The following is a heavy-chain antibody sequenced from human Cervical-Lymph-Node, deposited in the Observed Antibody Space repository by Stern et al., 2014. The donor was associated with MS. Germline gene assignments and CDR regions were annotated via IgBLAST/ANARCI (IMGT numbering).Heavy chain of an antibody. CDR3: ARVQYSSSWYMFDY. Sequence: QLVESGGGLVQPGRSLRLSCAASGFTFDDFEMNWVRQAPGKGLEWVASISWDSGRIAYTDSVNGRFTISRDNAKNSLYLQLNSLRSEDTAFYYCARVQYSSSWYMFDYWGQGTLVTVSS. V-gene: IGHV3-9*01. D-gene: IGHD6-13*01. CDR1: GFTFDDFE. CDR2: ISWDSGRI. J-gene: IGHJ4*02.